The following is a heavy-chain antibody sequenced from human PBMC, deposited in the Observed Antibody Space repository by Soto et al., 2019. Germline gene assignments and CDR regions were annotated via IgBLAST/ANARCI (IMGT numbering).Heavy chain of an antibody. Sequence: PGESLKISCKGSGYSFTSYWIGWVRQMPGKGLEWMGIIYPGDSDTRYSPSFQGQVTISADKSISTAYLQWSSLKASDTAMYYCARHIEFGELLSGDYYYYGMDVWGQGTTVTVSS. CDR1: GYSFTSYW. J-gene: IGHJ6*02. V-gene: IGHV5-51*01. D-gene: IGHD3-10*01. CDR2: IYPGDSDT. CDR3: ARHIEFGELLSGDYYYYGMDV.